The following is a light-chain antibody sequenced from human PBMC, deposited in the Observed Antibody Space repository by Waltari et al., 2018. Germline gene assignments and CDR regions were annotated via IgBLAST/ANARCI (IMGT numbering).Light chain of an antibody. CDR2: AAS. V-gene: IGKV1-39*01. J-gene: IGKJ5*01. CDR3: QQYGSSPPVT. Sequence: DIQMTQSPSSLSASVGDRVTITCRASQRISSYLNWYQQKPGKAPKILIYAASSLQSGVPSRFSGSGSGTDFTLTISSLQTEDFAVYYCQQYGSSPPVTFGQGTRLEIK. CDR1: QRISSY.